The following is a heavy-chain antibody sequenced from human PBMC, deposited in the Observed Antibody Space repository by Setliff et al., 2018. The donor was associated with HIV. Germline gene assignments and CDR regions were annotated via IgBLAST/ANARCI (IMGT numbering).Heavy chain of an antibody. Sequence: SETLSLTCTVSGGSISSYYWNWIRQSAGKGLEWIGRIDTSESTNYNPSLKSRVTMSVHTSKNQFSLKPSSVTAADTAFYFCARIAFWAAAGINYYYYMDVWGKGTPVTVSS. D-gene: IGHD6-13*01. CDR3: ARIAFWAAAGINYYYYMDV. CDR1: GGSISSYY. CDR2: IDTSEST. J-gene: IGHJ6*03. V-gene: IGHV4-4*07.